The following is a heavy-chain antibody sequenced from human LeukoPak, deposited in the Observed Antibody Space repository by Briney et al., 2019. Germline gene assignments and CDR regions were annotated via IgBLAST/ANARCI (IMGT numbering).Heavy chain of an antibody. D-gene: IGHD1-26*01. CDR2: IYYSGST. CDR3: ARPGGSYSAGAFDI. Sequence: SETLSLTCTVSAGSISSYYWSWIRQPPGKGLEWIGYIYYSGSTNYNPSLKSRVTISVDTSKNQFSLKLSSVTAADTAVYYCARPGGSYSAGAFDIWGQGTMVTVSS. J-gene: IGHJ3*02. V-gene: IGHV4-59*08. CDR1: AGSISSYY.